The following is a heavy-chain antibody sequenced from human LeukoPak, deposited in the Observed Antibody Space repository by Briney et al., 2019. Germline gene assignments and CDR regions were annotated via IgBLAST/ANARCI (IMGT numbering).Heavy chain of an antibody. D-gene: IGHD6-13*01. Sequence: GGSLRLSCAASGFTFSNYWMHWVRQAPGKGLVWVSRIKSDGSSATYADSVKGRFTISRDNAKNTLYLQMNGLRAEGTAVYYCTRTPSSSWLYYFDYWGQGTLLTVSS. CDR1: GFTFSNYW. J-gene: IGHJ4*02. CDR2: IKSDGSSA. CDR3: TRTPSSSWLYYFDY. V-gene: IGHV3-74*01.